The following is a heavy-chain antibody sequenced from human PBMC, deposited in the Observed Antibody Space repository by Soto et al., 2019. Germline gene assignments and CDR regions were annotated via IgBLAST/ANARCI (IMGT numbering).Heavy chain of an antibody. CDR2: ISGSGGST. CDR1: GFTFSSYA. D-gene: IGHD3-10*01. J-gene: IGHJ6*02. CDR3: AKGEPHSGSYFYYYYGMDV. Sequence: GGSLRLSCAASGFTFSSYAMSWVRQAPGKGLEWVSAISGSGGSTYYADSVKGRFTISRDNSKNTLYLQMNSLRAEDTAVYYCAKGEPHSGSYFYYYYGMDVWGQGTTVTVSS. V-gene: IGHV3-23*01.